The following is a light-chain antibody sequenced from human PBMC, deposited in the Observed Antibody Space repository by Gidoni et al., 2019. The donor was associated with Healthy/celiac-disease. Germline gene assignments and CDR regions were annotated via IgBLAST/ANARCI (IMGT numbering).Light chain of an antibody. Sequence: EIVLPQSPGTLSLSPGERATLSCRASQSVSSSYLAWYQQKPGQAPRLLIYGASSRATVIPDRFSGSGSGTDFTLTISRLEPEDFAVYYCQQYGSSPPWTFGQGTKVEFK. CDR1: QSVSSSY. CDR2: GAS. J-gene: IGKJ1*01. CDR3: QQYGSSPPWT. V-gene: IGKV3-20*01.